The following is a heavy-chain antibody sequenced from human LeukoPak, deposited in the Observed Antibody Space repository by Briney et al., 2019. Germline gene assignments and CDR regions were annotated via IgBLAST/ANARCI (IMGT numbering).Heavy chain of an antibody. D-gene: IGHD6-19*01. Sequence: PSETLSLTCAVYGGSFSGYYWSWIRQPPGKGLERIGEINHSGSTNYNPSLKSRVTISVDTSKNQFSLKLSSVTAADTAVYYCARVGRIAVAGTVYNWFDPWGQGTLVTVSS. CDR3: ARVGRIAVAGTVYNWFDP. V-gene: IGHV4-34*01. CDR1: GGSFSGYY. J-gene: IGHJ5*02. CDR2: INHSGST.